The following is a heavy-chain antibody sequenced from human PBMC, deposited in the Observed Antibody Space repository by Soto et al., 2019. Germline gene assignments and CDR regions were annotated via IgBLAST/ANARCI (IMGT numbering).Heavy chain of an antibody. CDR2: ISGSGGST. CDR1: GFTFSSFA. Sequence: EMQLLESGGGLVQPGGSLRLSCAASGFTFSSFAMSWVRQAPGKGLDWVSAISGSGGSTYSADSVKGRFTISSDNCKNTLYLQMSSLRAEDTAVYYCARVFSAGKVSPPDFWGQGSLVTVSS. CDR3: ARVFSAGKVSPPDF. D-gene: IGHD6-13*01. J-gene: IGHJ4*02. V-gene: IGHV3-23*01.